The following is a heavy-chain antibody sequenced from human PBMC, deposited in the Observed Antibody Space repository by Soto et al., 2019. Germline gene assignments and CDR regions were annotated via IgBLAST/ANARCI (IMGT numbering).Heavy chain of an antibody. CDR2: IYYSGST. CDR3: ARETQYCSGGSCDHLDY. J-gene: IGHJ4*02. V-gene: IGHV4-31*03. D-gene: IGHD2-15*01. CDR1: GGSISSGGYY. Sequence: SETLSLTCTVSGGSISSGGYYWSWIRQHPGKGLEWIGYIYYSGSTYYNPSLKSRVTISVDTSKNQFSLKLSSVTAADTAVYYCARETQYCSGGSCDHLDYWGQGTLVTVSS.